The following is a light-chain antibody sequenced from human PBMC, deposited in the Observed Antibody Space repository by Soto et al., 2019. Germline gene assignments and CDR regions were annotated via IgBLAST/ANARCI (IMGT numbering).Light chain of an antibody. J-gene: IGKJ4*01. Sequence: GDRVTITCRASQSISTYLNWYQQKPGKAPKLLIYAASTLESGVPSRFSGSGSGTDFTLTISSLQPEDFATYYCQQSYTSLLLTFGGGTKVDIK. CDR1: QSISTY. V-gene: IGKV1-39*01. CDR2: AAS. CDR3: QQSYTSLLLT.